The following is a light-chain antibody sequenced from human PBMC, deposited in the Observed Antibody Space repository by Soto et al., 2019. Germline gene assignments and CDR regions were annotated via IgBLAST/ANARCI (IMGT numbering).Light chain of an antibody. CDR1: QSVSHN. Sequence: EIVMTQSPATPSVSPGERATLSCRASQSVSHNLAWYQQKPGQAPRLLIYGASTRATGVPARFSGSGSGTEFTLTISSLQSEDFAVYSCQQYDNSWTFGQGTKVEIK. J-gene: IGKJ1*01. CDR2: GAS. V-gene: IGKV3-15*01. CDR3: QQYDNSWT.